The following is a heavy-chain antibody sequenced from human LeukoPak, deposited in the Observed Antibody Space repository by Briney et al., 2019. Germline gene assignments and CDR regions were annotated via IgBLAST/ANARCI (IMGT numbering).Heavy chain of an antibody. CDR1: GGSFSGYY. J-gene: IGHJ4*02. D-gene: IGHD1-26*01. V-gene: IGHV4-59*08. CDR3: ARLGGATSPFGY. CDR2: IYYTGNT. Sequence: SETLSLTCAVYGGSFSGYYWSWIRQPPGKGLEWIGYIYYTGNTNYNPSLKSRVTISVDTSKNQFSLNLSSVTAADTAIYYCARLGGATSPFGYWGQGTLVTVSS.